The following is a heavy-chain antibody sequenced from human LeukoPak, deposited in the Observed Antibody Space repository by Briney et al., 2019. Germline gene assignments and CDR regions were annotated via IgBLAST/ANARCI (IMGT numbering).Heavy chain of an antibody. CDR3: ARSQGPYDY. J-gene: IGHJ4*02. CDR2: INGDGSST. V-gene: IGHV3-74*01. CDR1: GFSFSTYW. Sequence: GGSLRLSCAASGFSFSTYWMNWVRQAPGKGLVWVSRINGDGSSTNYADSVKGRFTISRDNAKNTLYLQLNSLRAEDTAIYYCARSQGPYDYWGQGTLVTVSS.